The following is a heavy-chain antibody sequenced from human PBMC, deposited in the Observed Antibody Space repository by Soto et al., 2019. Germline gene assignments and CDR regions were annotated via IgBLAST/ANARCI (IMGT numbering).Heavy chain of an antibody. CDR1: GGSFSGYY. CDR2: INHSGST. V-gene: IGHV4-34*01. D-gene: IGHD3-10*01. J-gene: IGHJ4*02. CDR3: ARGHGSGSYLVV. Sequence: SGTLSLTCAVYGGSFSGYYWSWIRQPPGKGLEWIGEINHSGSTNYNPSLKSRVTISVDTSKNQFSLKLSSVTAADTAVYYCARGHGSGSYLVVWGQGTLVTVSS.